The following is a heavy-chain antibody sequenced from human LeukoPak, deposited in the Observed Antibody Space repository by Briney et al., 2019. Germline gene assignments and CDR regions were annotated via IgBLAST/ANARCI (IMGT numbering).Heavy chain of an antibody. J-gene: IGHJ6*04. V-gene: IGHV3-23*01. CDR3: AKSTSRYYYYYGMDV. CDR2: FSGSGGST. D-gene: IGHD2-2*01. CDR1: GFTFSSYA. Sequence: GGSLRPSCAASGFTFSSYAMSWVGQAPGKGLEWVSAFSGSGGSTYYADSVKGRFTISRDNSKNTLYLQMNSLRAEDTAVYYCAKSTSRYYYYYGMDVWGKGTTVTVSS.